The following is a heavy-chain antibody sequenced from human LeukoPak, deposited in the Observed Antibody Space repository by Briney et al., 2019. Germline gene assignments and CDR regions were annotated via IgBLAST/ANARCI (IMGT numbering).Heavy chain of an antibody. CDR2: IYYSGST. CDR1: GGSISSDGYY. Sequence: SQTLSLTCTVSGGSISSDGYYWSWIRQHPGKGLEWIGYIYYSGSTYYNPSLKSRVTISVDTSKNQFSLKLSSVTAADTAVYYCARGVVIVVEGWFDPWGQGTLVTVSS. J-gene: IGHJ5*02. V-gene: IGHV4-31*03. D-gene: IGHD3-22*01. CDR3: ARGVVIVVEGWFDP.